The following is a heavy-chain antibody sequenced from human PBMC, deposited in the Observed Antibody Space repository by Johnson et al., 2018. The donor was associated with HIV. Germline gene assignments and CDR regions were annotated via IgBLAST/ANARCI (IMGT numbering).Heavy chain of an antibody. V-gene: IGHV3-66*01. CDR2: LYSGGDI. CDR1: GLTISDNY. Sequence: VQLVESGGGLVKPGGSLRLSCAASGLTISDNYMSWVRQAPGKGLEWVAVLYSGGDIYYADSVKGRFIIPRDNSKSTLYLQLNSLRAEDTGIYYCARGGGAYCGGDCLRTFDIWGQGTMVTVSP. CDR3: ARGGGAYCGGDCLRTFDI. D-gene: IGHD2-21*02. J-gene: IGHJ3*02.